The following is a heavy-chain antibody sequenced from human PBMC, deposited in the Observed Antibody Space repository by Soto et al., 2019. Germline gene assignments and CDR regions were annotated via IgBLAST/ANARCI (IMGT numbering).Heavy chain of an antibody. J-gene: IGHJ6*02. D-gene: IGHD6-13*01. CDR3: ARDRMAAAGSPYYYGMDV. CDR2: IWYDRSNK. V-gene: IGHV3-33*01. Sequence: QVQLVESGGGVVQPGRSLRLSCAASGFTFSSYGMHWVRQAPGKGLEWVAVIWYDRSNKYYADSVKGRFTISRHNSKNTLYRQMNSLRAEDTAVYYCARDRMAAAGSPYYYGMDVWGQGTTVTVSS. CDR1: GFTFSSYG.